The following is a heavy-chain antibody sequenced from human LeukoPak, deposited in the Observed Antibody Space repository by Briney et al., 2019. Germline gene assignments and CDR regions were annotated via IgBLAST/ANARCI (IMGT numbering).Heavy chain of an antibody. J-gene: IGHJ6*03. CDR3: ARGRVHYDSSGYYYSGNYYMDV. CDR1: GGSISSGSYY. V-gene: IGHV4-61*02. Sequence: PSQTLSLTCTVSGGSISSGSYYWSWIRQPAGKGLEWIGRIYTSGSTNYNPSLKSRVTISVDTSKNQFSLKLSSVTAADTAVYYCARGRVHYDSSGYYYSGNYYMDVWGKGTTVTVSS. CDR2: IYTSGST. D-gene: IGHD3-22*01.